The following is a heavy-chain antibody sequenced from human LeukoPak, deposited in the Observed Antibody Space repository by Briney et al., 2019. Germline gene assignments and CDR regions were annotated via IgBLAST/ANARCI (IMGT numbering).Heavy chain of an antibody. CDR2: ISSSGSDI. J-gene: IGHJ4*02. V-gene: IGHV3-48*03. D-gene: IGHD2-2*03. Sequence: GGSLRLSCAASGFTFDDYAMHWVRQAPGKGLEWISYISSSGSDIYYADSVKGRFTISRDDARNSLYLQMNSLKAEDTAVYYCAKYGYSIYFDSWGQGILVTVSS. CDR1: GFTFDDYA. CDR3: AKYGYSIYFDS.